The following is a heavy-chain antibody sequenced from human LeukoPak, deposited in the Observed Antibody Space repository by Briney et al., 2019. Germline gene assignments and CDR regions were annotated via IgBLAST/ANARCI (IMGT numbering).Heavy chain of an antibody. Sequence: GGSLSLSCAASGFTFSSYEMNWVRQAPGKGLEWVSYISSSGTTIYYADSGKGRFTISRDNAKNSLFLQVNSLRAEDTAVYYCARSSGTYHFDYWGQGTLVTVSS. J-gene: IGHJ4*02. D-gene: IGHD1-26*01. CDR2: ISSSGTTI. V-gene: IGHV3-48*03. CDR3: ARSSGTYHFDY. CDR1: GFTFSSYE.